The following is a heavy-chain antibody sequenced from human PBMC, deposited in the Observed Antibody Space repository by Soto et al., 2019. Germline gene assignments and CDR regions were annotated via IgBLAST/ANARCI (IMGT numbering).Heavy chain of an antibody. Sequence: PGGSLRLSCAASGFTFSSYSMNWVRQAPGKGLEWVSYISSSSSTIYYADSVKGRFTISRDNAKNSLYLQMNSLRAEDTAVYYCARDESDGYSPIDYWGQGTLVTVSS. CDR1: GFTFSSYS. V-gene: IGHV3-48*01. J-gene: IGHJ4*02. CDR3: ARDESDGYSPIDY. D-gene: IGHD4-4*01. CDR2: ISSSSSTI.